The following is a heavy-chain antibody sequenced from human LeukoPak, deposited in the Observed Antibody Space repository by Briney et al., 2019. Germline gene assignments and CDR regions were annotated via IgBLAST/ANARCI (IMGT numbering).Heavy chain of an antibody. V-gene: IGHV3-23*01. CDR3: AKDSSNIMGARLDY. CDR2: ISASGDTT. CDR1: GFTFSSHV. D-gene: IGHD1-26*01. J-gene: IGHJ4*02. Sequence: GGSLRPSCAASGFTFSSHVMSWVRQAPGKGLEWVSDISASGDTTYYADSVKGRFTISRDNSKNTLDLQMSSLRVEDTAVYYCAKDSSNIMGARLDYWGQGTLVTVSS.